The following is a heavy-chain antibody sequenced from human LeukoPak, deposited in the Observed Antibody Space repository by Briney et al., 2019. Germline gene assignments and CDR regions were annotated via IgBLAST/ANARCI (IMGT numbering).Heavy chain of an antibody. J-gene: IGHJ5*02. D-gene: IGHD1-26*01. V-gene: IGHV4-59*01. Sequence: KPSETLSLTCTVSGGSISSYYWSWIRQPPGKGLEWIGYIYYSGSTNYNPSLKSRVTISVDTSKNQFSLKLSSVTAADTAVYYCARTKWELLPGWFDPWGQGTLVTVSS. CDR1: GGSISSYY. CDR2: IYYSGST. CDR3: ARTKWELLPGWFDP.